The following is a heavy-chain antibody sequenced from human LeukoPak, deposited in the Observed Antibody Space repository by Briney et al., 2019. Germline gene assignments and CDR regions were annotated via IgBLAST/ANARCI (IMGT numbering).Heavy chain of an antibody. CDR1: GGSISSYY. CDR2: IYYSGST. J-gene: IGHJ2*01. V-gene: IGHV4-59*01. D-gene: IGHD5-12*01. Sequence: SETLSLTCTVSGGSISSYYWSWIRQPPGKGLEWIGYIYYSGSTNYNPSLKSRVTISADTSQNQFSLKLSSVTAADTAVYYCARDLGYSGYDVYWYFDLWGRGTLVTVSS. CDR3: ARDLGYSGYDVYWYFDL.